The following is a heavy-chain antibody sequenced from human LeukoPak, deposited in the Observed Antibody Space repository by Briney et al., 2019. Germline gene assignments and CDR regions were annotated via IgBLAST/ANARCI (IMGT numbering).Heavy chain of an antibody. Sequence: PSETLSLTCTVSGGSISSSSYYWGWIRQPPGKGLEWIGSIYYSGSTYYNPSLKSRVTISVDTSKNQFSLKLSSVTAADTAVYYCARAHYYDSSGYDYWGQGTLVTGSS. CDR1: GGSISSSSYY. V-gene: IGHV4-39*07. J-gene: IGHJ4*02. D-gene: IGHD3-22*01. CDR3: ARAHYYDSSGYDY. CDR2: IYYSGST.